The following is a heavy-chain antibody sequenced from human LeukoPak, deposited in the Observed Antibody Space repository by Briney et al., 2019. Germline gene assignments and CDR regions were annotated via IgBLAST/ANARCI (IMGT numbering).Heavy chain of an antibody. J-gene: IGHJ4*02. Sequence: ASVKVSCKASGYTFTGYHMHWVRQAPGQGLEWMGWINPNSGGTNYAQKFQGRVTMTRDTSISTAYMELSRLRSDDTAVYYCARKTAAAGSFDYWGQGTLVTVSS. CDR3: ARKTAAAGSFDY. D-gene: IGHD6-13*01. V-gene: IGHV1-2*02. CDR1: GYTFTGYH. CDR2: INPNSGGT.